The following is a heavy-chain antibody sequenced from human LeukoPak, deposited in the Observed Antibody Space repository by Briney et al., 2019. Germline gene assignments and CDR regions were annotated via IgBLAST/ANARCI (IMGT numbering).Heavy chain of an antibody. V-gene: IGHV4-30-4*01. D-gene: IGHD3-16*01. CDR2: IYYSGST. CDR3: ARVRYDYVWGRGERAFDI. CDR1: GGSISSGDYY. J-gene: IGHJ3*02. Sequence: SQTLSLTCTVSGGSISSGDYYWSWIRQPPGKGLEWIGYIYYSGSTYYNPSLKSRVTISVDTSKNQFSLKLSSVTAADTAVYYCARVRYDYVWGRGERAFDIWGQGTMVTVSS.